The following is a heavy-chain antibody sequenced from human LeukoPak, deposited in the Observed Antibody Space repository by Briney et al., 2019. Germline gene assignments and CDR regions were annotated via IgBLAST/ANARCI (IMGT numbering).Heavy chain of an antibody. CDR1: GGSISSYY. J-gene: IGHJ4*02. D-gene: IGHD2-2*01. CDR3: ARGGGRYCSSTSCYSFPVDY. V-gene: IGHV4-59*01. Sequence: PSETLSLTCTVSGGSISSYYWSWIRQPPGKGLEWIGYIYYSGSTNYNPSLKSRVTISVDTSKNRFSLKLSSVTAADTAVYYCARGGGRYCSSTSCYSFPVDYWGQGTLVTVSS. CDR2: IYYSGST.